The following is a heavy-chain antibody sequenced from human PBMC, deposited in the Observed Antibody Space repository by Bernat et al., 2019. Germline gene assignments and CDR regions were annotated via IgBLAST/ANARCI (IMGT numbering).Heavy chain of an antibody. CDR1: GGSISSYY. D-gene: IGHD3-10*01. V-gene: IGHV4-59*08. CDR2: IYYSGST. CDR3: ARCTPMVRGRGQRWFDP. J-gene: IGHJ5*02. Sequence: QVQLQESGPGLVKPSETLSLTCTVSGGSISSYYWSWIRQPPGKGLEWIGYIYYSGSTNYNPSLKSRVTISVDTSKNQFSLKLSSVTAADTAVYYCARCTPMVRGRGQRWFDPWGQGTLVTVSS.